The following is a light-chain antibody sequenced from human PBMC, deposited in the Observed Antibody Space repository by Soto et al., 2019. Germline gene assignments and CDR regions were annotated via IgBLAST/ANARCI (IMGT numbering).Light chain of an antibody. J-gene: IGKJ1*01. V-gene: IGKV1-39*01. CDR2: AAS. CDR1: QSISSY. Sequence: DIQMTQSPSSLSASVGDRVTITCRASQSISSYLNWYQQKPGKAPKLLIYAASRLQSGVPSRFRGSGSGTDFTLTISSLQPEDFATYYCQQSYSTLTWTFGQGTVVEIK. CDR3: QQSYSTLTWT.